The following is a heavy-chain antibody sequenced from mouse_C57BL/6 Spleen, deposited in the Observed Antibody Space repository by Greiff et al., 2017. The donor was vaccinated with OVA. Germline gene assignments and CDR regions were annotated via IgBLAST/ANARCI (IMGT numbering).Heavy chain of an antibody. CDR2: ISGGGGNT. CDR1: GFTFSSYT. D-gene: IGHD1-1*01. J-gene: IGHJ3*01. Sequence: EVKLVESGGGLVKPGGSLKLSCAASGFTFSSYTMSWVRQTPEKRLEWVATISGGGGNTYYPDSVKGRFTISRDNAKNTLYLQMSSLRSEDTALYYCARHDTTVVDPWFAYWGQGTLVTVSA. V-gene: IGHV5-9*01. CDR3: ARHDTTVVDPWFAY.